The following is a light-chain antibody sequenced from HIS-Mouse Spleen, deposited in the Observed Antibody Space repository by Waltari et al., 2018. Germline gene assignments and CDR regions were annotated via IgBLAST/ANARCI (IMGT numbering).Light chain of an antibody. CDR1: HLGDKY. CDR2: QDS. Sequence: SYELTQPPSVSVSPGQTASITCSGDHLGDKYSCWYKQKPGQSPVLVIYQDSKRPSGIPERFSGSNSGNTATLTISGTQAMDEADYYCQAWDSSTGVFGTGTKVTVL. CDR3: QAWDSSTGV. V-gene: IGLV3-1*01. J-gene: IGLJ1*01.